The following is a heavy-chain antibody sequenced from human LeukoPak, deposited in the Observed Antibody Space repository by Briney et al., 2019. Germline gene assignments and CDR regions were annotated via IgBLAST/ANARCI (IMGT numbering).Heavy chain of an antibody. CDR1: GYTFSNFG. CDR3: ARDGTSTDDY. Sequence: GASVKVSFKASGYTFSNFGISWVRQAPGQGLEWMGWISGNNDNPNYGQKFQGRFTVTTDSSTSTAYMELRNLRSDDTVVYYCARDGTSTDDYWGQGTLVTVSS. D-gene: IGHD2-2*01. V-gene: IGHV1-18*01. CDR2: ISGNNDNP. J-gene: IGHJ4*02.